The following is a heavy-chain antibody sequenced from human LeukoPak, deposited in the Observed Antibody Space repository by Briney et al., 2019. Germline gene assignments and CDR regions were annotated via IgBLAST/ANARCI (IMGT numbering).Heavy chain of an antibody. V-gene: IGHV3-23*01. CDR3: AREGIVATLDY. D-gene: IGHD5-12*01. CDR2: ISGRGDRT. Sequence: AGSLRLSCAASGFTFSSYAMSWVRQAPGKGLEWVSAISGRGDRTYYADSVKGRFTISRDNSKNTLYLQMNSLRAEDTAVYYCAREGIVATLDYWGQGTLVTVSS. CDR1: GFTFSSYA. J-gene: IGHJ4*02.